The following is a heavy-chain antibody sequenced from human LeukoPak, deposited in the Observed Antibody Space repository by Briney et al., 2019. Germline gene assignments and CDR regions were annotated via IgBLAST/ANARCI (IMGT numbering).Heavy chain of an antibody. V-gene: IGHV3-23*01. J-gene: IGHJ4*02. CDR3: AKTGEGHVVPAASFDY. CDR2: ISGSGGST. Sequence: GGSLRLSCAASGFTFSSYAMSWVRQAPGKGLEWVSAISGSGGSTYYADSVKGRFTISRDNSKNTLYLQMNSLRAEDTAVYYCAKTGEGHVVPAASFDYWGQGTLVTVSS. D-gene: IGHD2-2*01. CDR1: GFTFSSYA.